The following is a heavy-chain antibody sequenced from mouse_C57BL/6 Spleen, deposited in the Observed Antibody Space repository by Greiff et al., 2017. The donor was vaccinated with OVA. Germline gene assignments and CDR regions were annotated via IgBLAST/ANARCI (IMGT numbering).Heavy chain of an antibody. V-gene: IGHV7-3*01. CDR2: IRNKANGYTT. D-gene: IGHD1-1*01. J-gene: IGHJ1*03. Sequence: EVQLQESGGGLVQPGGSLSLSCAASGFTFTDYYMSWVRQPPGKALEWLGFIRNKANGYTTEYSASVKGRFTISRDNSQSILYLQMNALRAEDSATYYCASNYYGSSSYWYFDVWGTGTTVTVSS. CDR1: GFTFTDYY. CDR3: ASNYYGSSSYWYFDV.